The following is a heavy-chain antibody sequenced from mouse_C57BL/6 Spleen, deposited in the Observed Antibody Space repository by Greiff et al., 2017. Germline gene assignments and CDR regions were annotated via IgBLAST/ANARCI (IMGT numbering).Heavy chain of an antibody. Sequence: EVQRVESGGGLVKPGGSLKLSCAASGFTFSDYGMHWVRQAPEKGLEWVAYISSGSSTIYYADTVKGRFTISRDNATNTLFLQMTSLRSEDTAMYYCARTYYYGSSYLFAYWGQGTLVTVSA. CDR3: ARTYYYGSSYLFAY. CDR2: ISSGSSTI. D-gene: IGHD1-1*01. J-gene: IGHJ3*01. V-gene: IGHV5-17*01. CDR1: GFTFSDYG.